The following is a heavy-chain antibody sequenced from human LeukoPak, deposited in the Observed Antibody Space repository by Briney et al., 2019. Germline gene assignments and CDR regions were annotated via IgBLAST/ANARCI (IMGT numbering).Heavy chain of an antibody. CDR3: AKDEIPRNELYDAFDI. CDR2: IGGTGGDT. V-gene: IGHV3-23*01. CDR1: RFTFSDFA. J-gene: IGHJ3*02. Sequence: GGSLRLSCAASRFTFSDFAMSWVRQAPGKGLEWVSTIGGTGGDTYYADSVKGRFTISRDNSKNTLYLQMNSLRAEDTAVYYCAKDEIPRNELYDAFDIWGQGTKVTVSS. D-gene: IGHD1-1*01.